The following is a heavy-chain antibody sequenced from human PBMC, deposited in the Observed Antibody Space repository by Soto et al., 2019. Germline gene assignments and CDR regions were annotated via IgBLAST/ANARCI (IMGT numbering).Heavy chain of an antibody. J-gene: IGHJ3*02. V-gene: IGHV3-7*02. CDR3: XXXXSXXSSGLYFDAFDI. Sequence: EVQLVESGGGLVQPGGSLTLSCAASEFAFSSYWMTWVRQAPGKGLEWVANIRKDGSQRSYLDXVRXRFTISRDNSKXXXXXXXXXXXXXXXXXXXXXXXXSXXSSGLYFDAFDIWGQGTMVTVSS. CDR2: IRKDGSQR. CDR1: EFAFSSYW. D-gene: IGHD6-25*01.